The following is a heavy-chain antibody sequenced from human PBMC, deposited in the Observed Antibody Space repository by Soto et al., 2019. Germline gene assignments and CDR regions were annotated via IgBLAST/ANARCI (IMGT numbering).Heavy chain of an antibody. Sequence: GGSLRLSCAASGFTFSNYAMNWVRQAPGKGLEWVSVISGSGGSTYYADSVKGRFTISRDNSKNTLYLQMSSLRAEDTAVYYCAKRATGTYFDYWGQGTLVTVSS. CDR1: GFTFSNYA. D-gene: IGHD1-1*01. CDR3: AKRATGTYFDY. CDR2: ISGSGGST. V-gene: IGHV3-23*01. J-gene: IGHJ4*02.